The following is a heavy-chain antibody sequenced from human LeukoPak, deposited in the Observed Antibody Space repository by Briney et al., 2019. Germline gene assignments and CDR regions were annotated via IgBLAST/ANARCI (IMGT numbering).Heavy chain of an antibody. V-gene: IGHV3-66*01. D-gene: IGHD6-19*01. CDR3: ARLRYSSGPLGF. J-gene: IGHJ4*02. Sequence: GRSLRLSCAASGFTFISYAMSWVRQAPGKGLEWVSSLNSGGNTYYADSVKDRFTISRDNSQNTVYLQMSSLRAEDTAVYYCARLRYSSGPLGFWGQGTLVTVSS. CDR1: GFTFISYA. CDR2: LNSGGNT.